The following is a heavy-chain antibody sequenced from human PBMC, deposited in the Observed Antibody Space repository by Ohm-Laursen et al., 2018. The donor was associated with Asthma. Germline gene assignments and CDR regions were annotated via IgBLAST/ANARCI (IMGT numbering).Heavy chain of an antibody. J-gene: IGHJ6*02. D-gene: IGHD4-17*01. Sequence: SLRLSCTASGFTFSDYYMSWVRQAPGKGLEWISYISTGGSTMYYADSVRGRFTISRDNSKNTLYLQMNSLRAEDTAVYYCAKGATVTTIHYGMDVWGQGTTVTVSS. CDR2: ISTGGSTM. V-gene: IGHV3-11*01. CDR3: AKGATVTTIHYGMDV. CDR1: GFTFSDYY.